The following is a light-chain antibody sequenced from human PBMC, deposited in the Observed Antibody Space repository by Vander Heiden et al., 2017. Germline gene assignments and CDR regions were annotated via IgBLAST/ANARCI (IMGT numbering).Light chain of an antibody. Sequence: SSELTQDPAVSVALGQTVRITCQGDSLRRYSASWYQQKLGQAPILVIYGKNNRPSGIPDRFSGSSSLNTASLTITGAQVEDEADYYCNSRDTSDDQVVFGGGTKLTVL. CDR3: NSRDTSDDQVV. CDR1: SLRRYS. V-gene: IGLV3-19*01. CDR2: GKN. J-gene: IGLJ3*02.